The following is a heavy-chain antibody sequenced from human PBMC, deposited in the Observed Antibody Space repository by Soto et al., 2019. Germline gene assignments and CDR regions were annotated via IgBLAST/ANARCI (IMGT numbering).Heavy chain of an antibody. Sequence: PGGSLRLSCEASGLTFSDYGMHWVHRAPGKGLEWLAVIWHDGSIKYYADSVRGRFTISRDNNQNTVYLQMNSLRVDDTAMYYCAKSDPIDSWGQGTQVTVSS. CDR2: IWHDGSIK. CDR1: GLTFSDYG. V-gene: IGHV3-33*06. CDR3: AKSDPIDS. J-gene: IGHJ4*02. D-gene: IGHD2-21*02.